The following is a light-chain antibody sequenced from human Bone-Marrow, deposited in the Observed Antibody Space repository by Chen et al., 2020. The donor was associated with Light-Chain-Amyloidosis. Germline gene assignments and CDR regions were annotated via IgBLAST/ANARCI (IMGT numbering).Light chain of an antibody. CDR2: EVS. V-gene: IGLV2-14*01. CDR1: SSDIGAYNY. CDR3: SSYTDTNSVI. J-gene: IGLJ2*01. Sequence: QSALAQPASVSGSPGQSITISCPGTSSDIGAYNYVSWYQHLPGKAPKLIIYEVSHRPSGVSNRFSGSKSGNRASLTISGLQAEDEADYYCSSYTDTNSVIFGGGTELTVL.